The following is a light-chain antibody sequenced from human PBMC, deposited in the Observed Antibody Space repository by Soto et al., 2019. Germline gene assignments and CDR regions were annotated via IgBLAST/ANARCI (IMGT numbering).Light chain of an antibody. J-gene: IGLJ1*01. CDR2: EGS. V-gene: IGLV2-23*01. Sequence: QSVLTQPASVSGSPGQSITISCTGTSSDVGSYNLVSWYQQHPGKAPKLMIYEGSKRPSGVSNRFSGSKSGNTASLTISGLQAEDEADYYCCSYAGSPTFYVFGSGTK. CDR3: CSYAGSPTFYV. CDR1: SSDVGSYNL.